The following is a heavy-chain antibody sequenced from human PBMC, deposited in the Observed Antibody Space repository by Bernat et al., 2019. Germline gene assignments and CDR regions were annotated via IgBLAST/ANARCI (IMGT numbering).Heavy chain of an antibody. Sequence: EVQLLESGGGLVQPGGSLRLSCAASGFTFSSYAMRWVRQAPGKGLDWVSAIRRGGGSTYYADSVKGRFTISRDNSKSTLFLQMNSLRAEDTAVYYCAKGGSGGDWYFEHWGQGTLVTVSS. J-gene: IGHJ1*01. CDR3: AKGGSGGDWYFEH. V-gene: IGHV3-23*01. D-gene: IGHD3-10*01. CDR1: GFTFSSYA. CDR2: IRRGGGST.